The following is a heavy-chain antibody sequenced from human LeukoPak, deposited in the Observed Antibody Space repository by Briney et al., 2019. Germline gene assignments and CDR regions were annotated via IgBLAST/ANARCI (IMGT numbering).Heavy chain of an antibody. V-gene: IGHV3-20*04. D-gene: IGHD2-2*01. CDR2: TNWDGAST. Sequence: PGGSLRLSCAASGFRFDDYGMSWVRHVPGKGLEWVSGTNWDGASTGYADSVKGRFTISRDNVKNFLYPQMNSLRVEDTALYFCGRVYCSTTSCYDYYDYYMDVWAKGPRSPSP. J-gene: IGHJ6*03. CDR1: GFRFDDYG. CDR3: GRVYCSTTSCYDYYDYYMDV.